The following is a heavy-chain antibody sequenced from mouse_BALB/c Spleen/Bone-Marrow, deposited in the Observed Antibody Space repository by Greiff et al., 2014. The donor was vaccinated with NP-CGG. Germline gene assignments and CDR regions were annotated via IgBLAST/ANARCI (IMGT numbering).Heavy chain of an antibody. CDR2: IRLKSNNYAT. J-gene: IGHJ3*01. V-gene: IGHV6-6*02. D-gene: IGHD1-1*01. Sequence: EVQRVESGGGLVQPGGPIKLSCVASGFTFSNYWMNWVRQSPEKGLEWVAEIRLKSNNYATHYAESVKGRFTISRDDSKSSVYLQMNNLRAEDTGIYYCTRDYSYWGQGTLVTVSA. CDR3: TRDYSY. CDR1: GFTFSNYW.